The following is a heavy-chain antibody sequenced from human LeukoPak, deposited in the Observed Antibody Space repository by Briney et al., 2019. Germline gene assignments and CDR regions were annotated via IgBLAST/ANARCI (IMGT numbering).Heavy chain of an antibody. CDR3: ANLVVTNLDAFDI. D-gene: IGHD3-22*01. Sequence: NPPETLSLTCAVYGGSFSGYYWSWIRQPPGKGLEWIGEINHSGSTNYNPSLKSRVTISVDTSKNQFSLKLSSVTAADTAVYYCANLVVTNLDAFDIWGQGTMVTVSS. CDR2: INHSGST. CDR1: GGSFSGYY. J-gene: IGHJ3*02. V-gene: IGHV4-34*01.